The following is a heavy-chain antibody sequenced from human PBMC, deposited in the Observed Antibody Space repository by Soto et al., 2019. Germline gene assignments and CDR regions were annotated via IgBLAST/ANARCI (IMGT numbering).Heavy chain of an antibody. D-gene: IGHD3-22*01. CDR3: ARGRVYYYDSSGYYFDY. CDR1: GFTFSSYG. J-gene: IGHJ4*02. V-gene: IGHV3-33*01. Sequence: GGSLRLSCAASGFTFSSYGMHWVRQAPGKGLEWVAVIWYDGSNKYYADSVKGRFTISRDNSKNTLYLQMNSLRAEDTAVYYCARGRVYYYDSSGYYFDYWGQGTLVTVSS. CDR2: IWYDGSNK.